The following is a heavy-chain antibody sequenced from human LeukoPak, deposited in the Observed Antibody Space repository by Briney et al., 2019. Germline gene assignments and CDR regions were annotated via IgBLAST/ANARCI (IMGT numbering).Heavy chain of an antibody. V-gene: IGHV4-39*01. J-gene: IGHJ4*02. CDR1: GVSISSSNSY. CDR3: ARKDYGPGWYFDY. CDR2: IYYSGNT. D-gene: IGHD4/OR15-4a*01. Sequence: SETLSLTCTVSGVSISSSNSYWGWIRQPPGKGLEWIGSIYYSGNTYYNASLKSQVSISIDTSKNQFSLRLTSVTAADTAVYYCARKDYGPGWYFDYWGQGTLVTVSS.